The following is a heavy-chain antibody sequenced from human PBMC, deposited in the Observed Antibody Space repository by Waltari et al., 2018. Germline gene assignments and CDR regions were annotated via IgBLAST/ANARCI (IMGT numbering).Heavy chain of an antibody. CDR1: GFNFNIYS. CDR3: VRVGPRQYCDGDCYFDY. D-gene: IGHD2-21*01. V-gene: IGHV3-21*01. CDR2: IRSSGSHI. J-gene: IGHJ4*02. Sequence: EVQLVESGGGLVKPGGSLRLSCAASGFNFNIYSMNWVRQAPGKGLEWVSAIRSSGSHINYADSVRGRFTISRDNAKNSLYLQMNSLRVEDTAVYYCVRVGPRQYCDGDCYFDYWGQGTLVTVSS.